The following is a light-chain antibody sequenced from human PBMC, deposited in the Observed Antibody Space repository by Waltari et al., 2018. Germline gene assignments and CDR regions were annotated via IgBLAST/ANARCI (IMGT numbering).Light chain of an antibody. V-gene: IGLV1-44*01. CDR3: AAWDDSLRAVV. CDR2: SND. Sequence: QSVLTQPPSASGTPGQRVTISCSGSTSTVTVNPVPWYQQLPGSPPEVLIYSNDQRPSGVPDRISGSKSGTSASLAISGLQSEDEAHYYCAAWDDSLRAVVFGGGTKVTVL. CDR1: TSTVTVNP. J-gene: IGLJ2*01.